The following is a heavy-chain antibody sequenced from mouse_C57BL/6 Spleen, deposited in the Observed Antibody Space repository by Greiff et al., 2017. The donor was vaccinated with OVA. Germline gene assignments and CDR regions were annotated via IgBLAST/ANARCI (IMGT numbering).Heavy chain of an antibody. CDR1: GYTFTSYW. V-gene: IGHV1-53*01. CDR3: ASYDYDRYFDV. D-gene: IGHD2-4*01. Sequence: QVQLQQPGAELVRPGASVKLSCKASGYTFTSYWMHWVKQRPGQGLEWIGNINPSNGGTNYNEKFKSKATLTVDKSSSTAYMQLSSLTSEDSAVYYCASYDYDRYFDVWGTGTTVTVSS. CDR2: INPSNGGT. J-gene: IGHJ1*03.